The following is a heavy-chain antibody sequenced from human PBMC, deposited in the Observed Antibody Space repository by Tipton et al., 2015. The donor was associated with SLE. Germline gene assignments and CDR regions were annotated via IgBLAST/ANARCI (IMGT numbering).Heavy chain of an antibody. D-gene: IGHD3-10*01. J-gene: IGHJ5*02. CDR2: IKTKTEGETT. Sequence: SLRLSCAASGFSFSDAWMTWVRQAPGKGLEWVGRIKTKTEGETTDYAAPVKGRFTISRDDSKNTLYLQLNSLKTEDTAVYYCTIHYGCTPAWGQGTLVSVSS. CDR1: GFSFSDAW. CDR3: TIHYGCTPA. V-gene: IGHV3-15*07.